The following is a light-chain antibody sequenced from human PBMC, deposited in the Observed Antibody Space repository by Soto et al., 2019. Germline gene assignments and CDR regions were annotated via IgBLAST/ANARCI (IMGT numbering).Light chain of an antibody. Sequence: DIQMTQSPSILSASVGDRVTITCRASQSISSWLAWFQQMPGKAPNLLIYKASNLQSGVPSRFSGSGSGTDFTLTITSRQPDDFASYYCQQYHSYPWTFGQGNRVDVK. J-gene: IGKJ1*01. V-gene: IGKV1-5*03. CDR2: KAS. CDR1: QSISSW. CDR3: QQYHSYPWT.